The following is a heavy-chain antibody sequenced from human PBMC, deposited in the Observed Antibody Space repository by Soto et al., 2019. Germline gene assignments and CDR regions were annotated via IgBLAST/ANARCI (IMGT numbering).Heavy chain of an antibody. J-gene: IGHJ6*02. Sequence: PGESLKISCNGSGYSFTSYWISWVRQMPGKGLEWMGRIDPSDSYTNYSPSFQGHVTISADKSISTAYLQWSSLKASDTAMYYCARVPATAEYYYYGMDVWGQGTTVTVSS. V-gene: IGHV5-10-1*01. CDR2: IDPSDSYT. D-gene: IGHD2-2*01. CDR1: GYSFTSYW. CDR3: ARVPATAEYYYYGMDV.